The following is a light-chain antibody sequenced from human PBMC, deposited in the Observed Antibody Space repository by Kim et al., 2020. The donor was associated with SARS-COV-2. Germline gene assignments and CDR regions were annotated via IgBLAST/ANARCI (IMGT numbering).Light chain of an antibody. J-gene: IGKJ2*01. V-gene: IGKV3-15*01. CDR2: DVS. Sequence: LAVSPGERATLSCRASRTVTGRLAWYQQKSGQAPRLVMYDVSTRASGIPARFSGSGSGTEFTLTISSLESEDFAVYYCQQYHNYYTFGQGTKVEIK. CDR3: QQYHNYYT. CDR1: RTVTGR.